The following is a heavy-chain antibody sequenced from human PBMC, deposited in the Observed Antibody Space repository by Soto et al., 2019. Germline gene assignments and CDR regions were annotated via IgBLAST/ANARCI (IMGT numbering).Heavy chain of an antibody. Sequence: AVGGLVQPGGSLRLSCAASGFTFNHYAMSWVRQAPGKGLEWFSAISGGGDTTSYADSVKGRFTVSRDGSKNTLYLQMNSLRAEDTAVYYCAKGRGGSGSLTPRVDFWGQGTLVTVSS. D-gene: IGHD3-10*01. CDR1: GFTFNHYA. CDR2: ISGGGDTT. V-gene: IGHV3-23*01. J-gene: IGHJ4*02. CDR3: AKGRGGSGSLTPRVDF.